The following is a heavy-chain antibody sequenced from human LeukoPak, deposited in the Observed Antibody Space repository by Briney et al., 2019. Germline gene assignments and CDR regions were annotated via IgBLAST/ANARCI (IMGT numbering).Heavy chain of an antibody. Sequence: GGSLRLSCAASGFTFSNARMGWVRQAPGKGLEWVGRIKSKTDGGTTDYAAPVKGRFTISRDDSKNTLYLQMNSLKTEDTAVYYCTTHLVPAATYYYYYYYMDVWGKGTTVTISS. CDR3: TTHLVPAATYYYYYYYMDV. CDR1: GFTFSNAR. D-gene: IGHD2-2*01. V-gene: IGHV3-15*01. J-gene: IGHJ6*03. CDR2: IKSKTDGGTT.